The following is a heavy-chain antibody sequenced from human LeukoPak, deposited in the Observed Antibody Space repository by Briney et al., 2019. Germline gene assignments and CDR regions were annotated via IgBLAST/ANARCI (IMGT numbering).Heavy chain of an antibody. CDR1: GGSFSGYY. V-gene: IGHV4-34*01. J-gene: IGHJ4*02. CDR3: ARGRIAAAGN. D-gene: IGHD6-13*01. Sequence: SETLSLTCAVYGGSFSGYYWSWIRQPPGKGLEWIGEINHSGSTNYNPSLKSRVTISVDASKNQFSLRLSSVTAADTAVYYCARGRIAAAGNWGQGTLVTVSS. CDR2: INHSGST.